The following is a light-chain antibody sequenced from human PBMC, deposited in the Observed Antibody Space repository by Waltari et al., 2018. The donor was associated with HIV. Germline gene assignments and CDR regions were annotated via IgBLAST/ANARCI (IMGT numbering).Light chain of an antibody. Sequence: QSARTKPPQGPGLPAQQAPTSALGTTGDVVGLNMAPGYQQHPGKAPKLIIYDVSKRPSGVPDRFSGSKSGNTASLTISGLQAEDEADYYCFSYSGSYTSVLFGGGTKLTVL. V-gene: IGLV2-11*02. CDR3: FSYSGSYTSVL. J-gene: IGLJ2*01. CDR1: TGDVVGLN. CDR2: DVS.